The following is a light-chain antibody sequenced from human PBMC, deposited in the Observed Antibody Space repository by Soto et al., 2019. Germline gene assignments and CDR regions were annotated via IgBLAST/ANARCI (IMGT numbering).Light chain of an antibody. CDR2: GVS. V-gene: IGLV2-14*01. Sequence: QSVLTQPASVSGSPGQSIAIPCTGSGRDVGAYNYVSWYQQHPGKAPKLIIYGVSHRPSGVSTRFSASRSAYTALLTISGLQAEDEADYYCSSYAGSNNFGVVFGGGTKLTVL. J-gene: IGLJ2*01. CDR1: GRDVGAYNY. CDR3: SSYAGSNNFGVV.